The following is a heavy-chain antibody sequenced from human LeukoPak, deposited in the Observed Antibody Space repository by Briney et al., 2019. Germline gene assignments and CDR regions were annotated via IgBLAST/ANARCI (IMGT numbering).Heavy chain of an antibody. D-gene: IGHD3-10*01. Sequence: SETLSLSCTVSGGSISGFFWAWLRQSPGKGVEYIGYIYYRGTTNSNPTLKSRVSMSVDTSKNQFFLNLTSVTAADTAIYYCARVGYGSGSWGWFDPWGQGTLVTVSS. CDR3: ARVGYGSGSWGWFDP. V-gene: IGHV4-59*01. CDR2: IYYRGTT. J-gene: IGHJ5*02. CDR1: GGSISGFF.